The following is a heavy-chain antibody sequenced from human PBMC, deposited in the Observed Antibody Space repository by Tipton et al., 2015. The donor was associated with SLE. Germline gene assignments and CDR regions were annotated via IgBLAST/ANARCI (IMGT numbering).Heavy chain of an antibody. CDR2: IYYSGST. J-gene: IGHJ3*02. CDR1: GGSITSHY. V-gene: IGHV4-59*11. Sequence: LRLSCTVSGGSITSHYWGWIRQPPGKGLEWIGYIYYSGSTNYNPSLKSRVTISVDTSKNLFSLKVISVTAADTAVYYCARAGRDDAFDIWGQGTMVTVSS. CDR3: ARAGRDDAFDI. D-gene: IGHD1-14*01.